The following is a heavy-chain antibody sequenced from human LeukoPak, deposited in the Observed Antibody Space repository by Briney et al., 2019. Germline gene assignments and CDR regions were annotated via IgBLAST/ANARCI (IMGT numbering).Heavy chain of an antibody. V-gene: IGHV4-31*03. D-gene: IGHD3-22*01. CDR3: ARGNRHYYDSSGYYYGALFDY. CDR2: IYYSGST. CDR1: GGSISSGGYY. Sequence: SETLSLTCTVSGGSISSGGYYWSWIRQHPGKGLEWTGYIYYSGSTYYNPSLKSRVTISVDTSKNQFSLKLSSVTAAVTAVYYCARGNRHYYDSSGYYYGALFDYWGQGTPVTVSS. J-gene: IGHJ4*02.